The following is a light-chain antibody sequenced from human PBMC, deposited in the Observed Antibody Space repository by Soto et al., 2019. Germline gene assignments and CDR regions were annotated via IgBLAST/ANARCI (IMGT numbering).Light chain of an antibody. Sequence: DIQMTQSPSTLSASVGDRVTITCRASQYISSWLAWYQQKPGKAPKLLIYKASSLESGVPSRFSGSGSGTEFTLTISSLQPDDFATYYGQQYNRQMTFGQGTKVEIK. CDR1: QYISSW. J-gene: IGKJ1*01. CDR2: KAS. CDR3: QQYNRQMT. V-gene: IGKV1-5*03.